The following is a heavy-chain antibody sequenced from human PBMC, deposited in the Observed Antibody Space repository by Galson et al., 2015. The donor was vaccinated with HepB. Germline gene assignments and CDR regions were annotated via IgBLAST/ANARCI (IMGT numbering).Heavy chain of an antibody. CDR3: AREPQWLVAGDNY. CDR1: GFTFSSYE. CDR2: ISSSGSTI. V-gene: IGHV3-48*03. D-gene: IGHD6-19*01. Sequence: SLRLSCAASGFTFSSYEMNWVRQAPGKGLEWVSYISSSGSTIYYADSVKGRFTISRDNAKNSLYLQMNSLRAEDTAVYYCAREPQWLVAGDNYWGQGTLVTVSS. J-gene: IGHJ4*02.